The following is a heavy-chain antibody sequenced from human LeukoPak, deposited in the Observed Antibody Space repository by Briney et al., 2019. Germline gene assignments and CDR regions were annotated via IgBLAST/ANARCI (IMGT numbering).Heavy chain of an antibody. CDR3: ARIDYSNYRGAFDI. D-gene: IGHD4-11*01. V-gene: IGHV3-7*01. J-gene: IGHJ3*02. Sequence: PGGSLRLSCAAAGFTFSSYWMSWVRQAPGKGLEWVANIKQDGSEKYYMDSVKGRFTISRDNAKNSLYLQMNSLRAEDTAVYYCARIDYSNYRGAFDIWGQGTMVTVSS. CDR1: GFTFSSYW. CDR2: IKQDGSEK.